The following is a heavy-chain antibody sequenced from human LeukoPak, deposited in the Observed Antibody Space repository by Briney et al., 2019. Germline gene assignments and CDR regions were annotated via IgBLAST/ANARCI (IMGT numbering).Heavy chain of an antibody. CDR3: AKVRKVLRFLEWLLFEAFDI. Sequence: GGSLRLSCAASGFTFSDYYMSWIRQAPGKGLEWVSYISSSGSTIYYADSVKGRFTISRDNAKNSLYLQMNSLRAEDTAVYYCAKVRKVLRFLEWLLFEAFDIWGQGTMVTVSS. CDR1: GFTFSDYY. J-gene: IGHJ3*02. CDR2: ISSSGSTI. D-gene: IGHD3-3*01. V-gene: IGHV3-11*01.